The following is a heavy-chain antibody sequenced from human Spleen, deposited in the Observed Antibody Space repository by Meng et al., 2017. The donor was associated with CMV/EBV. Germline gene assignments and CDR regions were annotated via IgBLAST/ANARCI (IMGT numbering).Heavy chain of an antibody. CDR3: ARGDGYTNNFDY. CDR2: IIPMFGTA. Sequence: SVKVSCKASGGTFSSYAISWVRQAPGQGLEWMGGIIPMFGTANYAQRFQGRVTIITDESTGTAYMDLSGLRSEDTATYYCARGDGYTNNFDYWGQGTLVTVSS. D-gene: IGHD5-24*01. CDR1: GGTFSSYA. V-gene: IGHV1-69*05. J-gene: IGHJ4*02.